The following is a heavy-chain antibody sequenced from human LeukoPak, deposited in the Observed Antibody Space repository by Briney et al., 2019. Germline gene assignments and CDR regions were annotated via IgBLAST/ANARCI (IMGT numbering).Heavy chain of an antibody. CDR1: GGTFSSYA. J-gene: IGHJ3*02. CDR2: IIPIFGTA. D-gene: IGHD3-22*01. CDR3: ARVGYYDSSGYYMAFDI. Sequence: SVKVSCKASGGTFSSYAISWVRQAPGQGLEWMGRIIPIFGTANYAQKFQGRVTITTDESTSTAYMELSSLRSEDTAVYYCARVGYYDSSGYYMAFDIWGQGTMVTVSS. V-gene: IGHV1-69*05.